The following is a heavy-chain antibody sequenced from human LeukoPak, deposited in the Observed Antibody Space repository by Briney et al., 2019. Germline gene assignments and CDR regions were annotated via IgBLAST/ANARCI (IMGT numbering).Heavy chain of an antibody. V-gene: IGHV4-39*07. CDR3: ARSRPQEERGRLFHP. Sequence: SETLSLTCTVSGGSISSSSYYWGWIRQPPGKGLEWIGEINHSGSTNYNPSLKSRVTISVDTSKNQFSLKLSSVTAADTAVYYCARSRPQEERGRLFHPRGQGTLVTVSS. CDR2: INHSGST. D-gene: IGHD3-16*01. CDR1: GGSISSSSYY. J-gene: IGHJ5*01.